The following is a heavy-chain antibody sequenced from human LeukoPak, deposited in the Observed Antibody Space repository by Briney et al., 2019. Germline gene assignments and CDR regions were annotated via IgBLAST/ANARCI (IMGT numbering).Heavy chain of an antibody. CDR3: ARRYCSSTSCYAGMGLPFDY. Sequence: SVKVSCKASGGTFISYAISWVRQAPGQGLEWMGGIIPIFGTANYAQKFQGRVTITADKSTSTAYMELSSLRSEDTAVYYCARRYCSSTSCYAGMGLPFDYWGQGTLVTVSS. V-gene: IGHV1-69*06. CDR1: GGTFISYA. D-gene: IGHD2-2*01. CDR2: IIPIFGTA. J-gene: IGHJ4*02.